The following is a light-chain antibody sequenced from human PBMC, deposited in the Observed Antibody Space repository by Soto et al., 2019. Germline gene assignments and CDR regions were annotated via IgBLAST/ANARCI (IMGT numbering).Light chain of an antibody. J-gene: IGKJ1*01. Sequence: DIQMTQSPSSLSASVGDRVTITCRASQGISNFLAWYQQKPGKVPKLLIYAASTLQSGVPSRLSGSGSGTDFTLTISSLQPEDVATYYCQRYNSAPWTFGQGTRVEIK. CDR2: AAS. CDR3: QRYNSAPWT. V-gene: IGKV1-27*01. CDR1: QGISNF.